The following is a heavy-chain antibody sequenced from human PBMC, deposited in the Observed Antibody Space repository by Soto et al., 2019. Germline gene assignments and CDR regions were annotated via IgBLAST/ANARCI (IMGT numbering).Heavy chain of an antibody. CDR1: GFTFSDYE. D-gene: IGHD2-15*01. CDR2: ITYDGSTR. J-gene: IGHJ4*02. CDR3: ARITRYCSGGSCYSGWGIDY. V-gene: IGHV3-30-3*01. Sequence: PGGSLRLSCSGSGFTFSDYEINWVRQTPGRGLEWLAKITYDGSTRYHADSVKGRFTISRDNSKNTLYLQMNSLRAEDTAVYYCARITRYCSGGSCYSGWGIDYWGQGTLVTVSS.